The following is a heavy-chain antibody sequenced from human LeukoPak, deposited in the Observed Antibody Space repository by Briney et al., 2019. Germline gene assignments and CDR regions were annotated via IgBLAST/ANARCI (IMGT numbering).Heavy chain of an antibody. CDR1: GFTFSSYW. D-gene: IGHD4-17*01. CDR2: INSDGRST. CDR3: ARGGDYGDYALDY. J-gene: IGHJ4*02. V-gene: IGHV3-74*01. Sequence: PGGSLRLSCAASGFTFSSYWMHWVRQAPGKGLVWVSRINSDGRSTIYADSVKGRLTISRDNAKNTLYLQVNSLRAEDTAVYYCARGGDYGDYALDYWGQGTLVTVSS.